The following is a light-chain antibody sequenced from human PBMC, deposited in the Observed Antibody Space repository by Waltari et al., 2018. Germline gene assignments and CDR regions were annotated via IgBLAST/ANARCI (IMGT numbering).Light chain of an antibody. V-gene: IGLV1-51*01. CDR1: PSNIGNNY. J-gene: IGLJ1*01. CDR3: GSWDTSLSGHV. CDR2: DSD. Sequence: QSVLTQPPSVSAAPGQKVTLPCSGRPSNIGNNYVSWYQQFPGTAPKLLIYDSDKRPSGIRDRFSGSKSGTSATLDITGLQTGDEADYYCGSWDTSLSGHVFGTGTKVTVL.